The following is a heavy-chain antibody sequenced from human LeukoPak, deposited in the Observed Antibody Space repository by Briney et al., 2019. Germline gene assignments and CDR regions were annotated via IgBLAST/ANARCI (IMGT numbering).Heavy chain of an antibody. V-gene: IGHV3-74*01. CDR1: GFTFSSYW. CDR3: ARDRYCSGGSCYGGEGWFDP. J-gene: IGHJ5*02. CDR2: INSDGSST. Sequence: TGGSLRLSCAASGFTFSSYWMHWVRQAPGKGLVWVSRINSDGSSTSYADPVKGRFTISRDNAKNTLYLQMNSLRAENTAVYYCARDRYCSGGSCYGGEGWFDPWGQGTLVTVSS. D-gene: IGHD2-15*01.